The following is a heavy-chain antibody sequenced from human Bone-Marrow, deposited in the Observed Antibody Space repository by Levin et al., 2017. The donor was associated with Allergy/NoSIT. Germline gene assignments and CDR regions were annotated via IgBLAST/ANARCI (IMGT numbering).Heavy chain of an antibody. Sequence: SLKISCAASGFTFDDYAMHWVRQAPGKGLEWVSGISWNSGSIGYADSVKGRFTISRDNAKNSLYLQMNSLRAEDTALYYCAKVITFGGVIGPFDYWGQGTLVTVSS. CDR2: ISWNSGSI. CDR1: GFTFDDYA. D-gene: IGHD3-16*02. CDR3: AKVITFGGVIGPFDY. V-gene: IGHV3-9*01. J-gene: IGHJ4*02.